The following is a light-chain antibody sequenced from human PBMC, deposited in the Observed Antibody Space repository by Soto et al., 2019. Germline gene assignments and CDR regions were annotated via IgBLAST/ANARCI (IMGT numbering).Light chain of an antibody. Sequence: QSVLTQPASVSGSPGQSITISCTGTSSDVGGYNYVSWYQQHPGKAPKLMIYDVSNRPSGVSNRVSGSKSGNTASLTISGLQAEDEADYYCSSYTSSSTPGVVFGGGTKLTVL. V-gene: IGLV2-14*01. CDR1: SSDVGGYNY. CDR2: DVS. J-gene: IGLJ2*01. CDR3: SSYTSSSTPGVV.